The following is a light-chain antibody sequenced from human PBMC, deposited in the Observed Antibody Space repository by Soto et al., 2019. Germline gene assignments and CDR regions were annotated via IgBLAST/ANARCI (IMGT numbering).Light chain of an antibody. J-gene: IGLJ3*02. CDR3: SSYTRGSTLV. CDR1: SSDVGGYNY. Sequence: QSVLTQPASVSGSPGQSITISCTGTSSDVGGYNYISWYQQHPDKAPKLMIYEVSNRPSGVSKRFSGSKSGNTAPLTISGLQYEDEGNYYCSSYTRGSTLVFGGGTKLTVL. CDR2: EVS. V-gene: IGLV2-14*01.